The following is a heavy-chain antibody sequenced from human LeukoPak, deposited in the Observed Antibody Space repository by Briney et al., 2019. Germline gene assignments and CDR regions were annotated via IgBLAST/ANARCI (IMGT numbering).Heavy chain of an antibody. CDR1: GFTFSSYW. V-gene: IGHV3-74*01. CDR3: ARGLVRGVIRF. D-gene: IGHD3-10*01. J-gene: IGHJ4*02. Sequence: GGSLRLSCAASGFTFSSYWMHWVRQAPGKGLVWVSRINSDGSSTIYADSVKGRFTISRDNAKNTLYLQMNSLRAEDTAVYYCARGLVRGVIRFWGQGTLVTVSS. CDR2: INSDGSST.